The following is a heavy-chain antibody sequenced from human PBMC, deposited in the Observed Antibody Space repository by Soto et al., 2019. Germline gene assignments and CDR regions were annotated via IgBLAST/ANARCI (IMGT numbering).Heavy chain of an antibody. Sequence: SETLSLTCTVSGVSISSYYWSWIRQPPGKGLEWIGYIYYSGSTNYNPSLKSRVTISVDTSKNQFSLKLSSVTAADTAVYYCARATVDTAMVFDYWGQGTLVTVSS. V-gene: IGHV4-59*01. D-gene: IGHD5-18*01. CDR1: GVSISSYY. CDR2: IYYSGST. CDR3: ARATVDTAMVFDY. J-gene: IGHJ4*02.